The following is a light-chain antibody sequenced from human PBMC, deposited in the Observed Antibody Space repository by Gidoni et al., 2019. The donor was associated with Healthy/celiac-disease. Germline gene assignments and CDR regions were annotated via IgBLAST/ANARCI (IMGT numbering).Light chain of an antibody. CDR1: SSNIGAGYD. Sequence: QSVLTPPPSVSGPPRQRVTISCTGSSSNIGAGYDEHCDQQLPGTAPNLLIYGNSNRPSGVPDRCSGSKSGTSASLAITGLQAEDEADYYCQSYDSSLSGSVVFGGGTKLTVL. J-gene: IGLJ2*01. V-gene: IGLV1-40*01. CDR3: QSYDSSLSGSVV. CDR2: GNS.